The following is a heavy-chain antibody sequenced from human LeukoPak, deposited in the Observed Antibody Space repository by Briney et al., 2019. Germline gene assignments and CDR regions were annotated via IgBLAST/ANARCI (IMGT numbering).Heavy chain of an antibody. CDR1: GGSFSDYY. CDR3: ARDRGSSGWFDY. CDR2: INHSGST. Sequence: SETLSLTCAVYGGSFSDYYWSWIRQPPGKGLEWIGEINHSGSTNYNPSLKSRVTISVDTSKNQFSLKLSSVTAADTAVYYCARDRGSSGWFDYWGQGTLVTVSS. D-gene: IGHD3-10*01. V-gene: IGHV4-34*01. J-gene: IGHJ4*02.